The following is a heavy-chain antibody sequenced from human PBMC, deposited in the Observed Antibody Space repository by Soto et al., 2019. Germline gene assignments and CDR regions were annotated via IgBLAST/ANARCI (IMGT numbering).Heavy chain of an antibody. V-gene: IGHV3-30-3*01. CDR3: AREDSMARGVIDY. Sequence: QVQLVESGGGVVQPGRSLRLSCAASGFTFSSYAMHWVRQAPGKGLEWVAVISYDGSNKYYADSVKGRFTISRDNSKNTLYLQMNSLRAEDTAVYYCAREDSMARGVIDYWGQGTLVTVSS. D-gene: IGHD3-10*01. CDR1: GFTFSSYA. J-gene: IGHJ4*02. CDR2: ISYDGSNK.